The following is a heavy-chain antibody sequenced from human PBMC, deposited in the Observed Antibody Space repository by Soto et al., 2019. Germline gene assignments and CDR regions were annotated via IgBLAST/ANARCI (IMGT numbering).Heavy chain of an antibody. CDR1: GASISSHY. CDR3: ANDLGGVAY. Sequence: SETLSLTCTVSGASISSHYWSWVRQPPGKGLEWIGYISYSGSTDYNPSLKSRVTMSVDTSKNQVSLKWNSVPAGATAVYYWANDLGGVAYWGDGSLVTVSP. V-gene: IGHV4-59*11. J-gene: IGHJ1*01. CDR2: ISYSGST. D-gene: IGHD3-16*01.